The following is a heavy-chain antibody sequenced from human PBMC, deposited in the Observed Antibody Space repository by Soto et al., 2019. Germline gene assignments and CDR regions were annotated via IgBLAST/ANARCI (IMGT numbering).Heavy chain of an antibody. D-gene: IGHD6-13*01. CDR2: ISGSGGST. V-gene: IGHV3-23*01. Sequence: EVQLLESGGGLVQPGGSLRLSCAASGFTFSSYAMSWVRQAPGKGLEWVSAISGSGGSTYYAASVKGRFTISRDNSKNTLYLQMNSLRAEDTAVYYCAKDSSSWYTRDYWGQGTLVTVSS. CDR1: GFTFSSYA. CDR3: AKDSSSWYTRDY. J-gene: IGHJ4*02.